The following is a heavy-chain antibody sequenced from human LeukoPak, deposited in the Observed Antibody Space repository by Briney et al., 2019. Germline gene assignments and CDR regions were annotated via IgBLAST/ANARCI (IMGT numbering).Heavy chain of an antibody. CDR2: FFQSQKS. V-gene: IGHV4-38-2*01. J-gene: IGHJ4*02. CDR3: ARVLPVPYLLDS. CDR1: GHSTTRGYY. D-gene: IGHD3-10*02. Sequence: PSETLSLTCDISGHSTTRGYYWAWFRQSPGKGPEWIATFFQSQKSFYNASLESRVTMSLDTSKSQFSLNLTSVTAADTAVYYCARVLPVPYLLDSWGQGTHVTVSS.